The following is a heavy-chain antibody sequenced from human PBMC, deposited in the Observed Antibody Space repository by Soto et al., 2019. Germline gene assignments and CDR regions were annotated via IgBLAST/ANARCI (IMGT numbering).Heavy chain of an antibody. CDR1: GYTFTSYY. Sequence: QVQLVQSGAEVKKPGASVKFSCKASGYTFTSYYMHWVRQAPGQGLEWMGIINPSGGNTTYAQKFQSRVTMARDTSTSTVYMDVSSRISEDTAVYYGAREYCSGGSCFYYFDYWCQGTLVTVSS. CDR3: AREYCSGGSCFYYFDY. D-gene: IGHD2-15*01. J-gene: IGHJ4*02. V-gene: IGHV1-46*01. CDR2: INPSGGNT.